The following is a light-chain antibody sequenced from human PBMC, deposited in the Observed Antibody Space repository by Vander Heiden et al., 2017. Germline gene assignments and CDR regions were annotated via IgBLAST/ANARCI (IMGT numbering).Light chain of an antibody. CDR2: GAS. J-gene: IGKJ1*01. CDR1: QRVSSSY. V-gene: IGKV3-20*01. CDR3: QEDGTSPLT. Sequence: EIVLTQSPLTLSLSPGESATLSCRASQRVSSSYLAWYQQQPGQAPRLLIYGASSRAPGIPDRFSGRGSGTDFTLTISRLEREDFAVYYCQEDGTSPLTFGEGTKVEIK.